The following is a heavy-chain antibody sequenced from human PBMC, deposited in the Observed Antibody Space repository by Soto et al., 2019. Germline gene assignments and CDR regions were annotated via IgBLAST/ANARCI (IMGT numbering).Heavy chain of an antibody. Sequence: SETLSLTCTVSRGSVSSGSYYWSWIRQPPGKGLEWIGYIYYSGSSNYNPSLKSRVTISVDTSKNQFSLKLSSVTAADTAVYYCATTFYYESSGFYYFDYWGQGTLVTV. D-gene: IGHD3-22*01. CDR2: IYYSGSS. CDR1: RGSVSSGSYY. CDR3: ATTFYYESSGFYYFDY. V-gene: IGHV4-61*01. J-gene: IGHJ4*02.